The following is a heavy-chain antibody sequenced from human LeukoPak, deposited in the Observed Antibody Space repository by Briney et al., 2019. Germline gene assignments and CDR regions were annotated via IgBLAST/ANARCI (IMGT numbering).Heavy chain of an antibody. Sequence: GGSLRLSCEVSGLTFHNNEINWVRQAPGKGLEWVSHIGLSTGVTYYADSVQGRFIVSRDYTKNSVYLQMNSLRGDDTGVYYCARVWGGWGLYFYYMDVWGKGTAV. J-gene: IGHJ6*03. CDR3: ARVWGGWGLYFYYMDV. D-gene: IGHD3-16*01. CDR2: IGLSTGVT. V-gene: IGHV3-48*03. CDR1: GLTFHNNE.